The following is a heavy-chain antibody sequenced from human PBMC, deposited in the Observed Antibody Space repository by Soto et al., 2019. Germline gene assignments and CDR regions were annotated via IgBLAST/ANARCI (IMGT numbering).Heavy chain of an antibody. CDR3: AKALSIAVAPSIFDY. CDR1: GFTFSSYA. V-gene: IGHV3-23*01. CDR2: ISGSGGST. J-gene: IGHJ4*02. D-gene: IGHD6-19*01. Sequence: GGSLRLSCAASGFTFSSYAMSWVRQAPGKGLEWVSAISGSGGSTYYADSVKGRFTISRDNSKNTLYLQMNSLRAEDTAVYYCAKALSIAVAPSIFDYWGQGTLVTVSS.